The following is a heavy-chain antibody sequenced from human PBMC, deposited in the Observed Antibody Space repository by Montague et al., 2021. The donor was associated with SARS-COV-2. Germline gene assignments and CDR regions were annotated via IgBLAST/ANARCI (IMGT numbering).Heavy chain of an antibody. CDR1: GFAFGMYA. CDR2: IYSGGSST. CDR3: AKGRDPSSAYGMDV. J-gene: IGHJ6*02. Sequence: SRRLSCAASGFAFGMYAMSWVRQAPGKGLEWVSVIYSGGSSTYYADSVKGRFTISRDNSKNTLYLQMNSLRAEDTAVYYCAKGRDPSSAYGMDVWGQGTTVTVSS. D-gene: IGHD3-10*01. V-gene: IGHV3-23*03.